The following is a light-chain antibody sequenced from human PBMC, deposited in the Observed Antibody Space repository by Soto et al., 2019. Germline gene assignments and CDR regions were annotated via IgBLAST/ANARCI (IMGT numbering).Light chain of an antibody. CDR2: AAS. J-gene: IGKJ5*01. CDR1: QSISSY. CDR3: QQYDNLRLT. V-gene: IGKV1-33*01. Sequence: DIQMTQSPSTVSGSVGDRVTITCLASQSISSYLNWYQQKPGKAPKLLIYAASSLQSGVPSRFSGSGSGTDFTFTTSSLQPEDIATYYCQQYDNLRLTFGGGTRLEIK.